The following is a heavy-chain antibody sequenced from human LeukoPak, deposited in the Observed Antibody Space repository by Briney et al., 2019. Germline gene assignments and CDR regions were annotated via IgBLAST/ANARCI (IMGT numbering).Heavy chain of an antibody. Sequence: GRSLRLSCAASGFTFSNYGMHWVRQAPGKGLGWVVVISYDGSNKYYGDSVKGRFTISRDNSKNTLYLQMNSLRGEDTAVYYCAKDGGPRGYSYGYPSYYGMDVWGQGTTVTVSS. CDR3: AKDGGPRGYSYGYPSYYGMDV. CDR1: GFTFSNYG. CDR2: ISYDGSNK. D-gene: IGHD5-18*01. J-gene: IGHJ6*02. V-gene: IGHV3-30*18.